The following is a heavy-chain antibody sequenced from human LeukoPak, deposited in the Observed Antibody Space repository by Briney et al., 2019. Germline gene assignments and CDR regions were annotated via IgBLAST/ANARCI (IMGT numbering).Heavy chain of an antibody. J-gene: IGHJ4*02. CDR3: ARTYYDILTTYNPYFDY. D-gene: IGHD3-9*01. CDR2: ISASRTTI. CDR1: GFTFYIYT. Sequence: GGSLRLSCAHSGFTFYIYTMNWVREAPGGGLEWGSSISASRTTIYSADSVKARFTISRNNAKSFLILKMNTLRAENTAVYYCARTYYDILTTYNPYFDYWGQGSLVTVSS. V-gene: IGHV3-21*01.